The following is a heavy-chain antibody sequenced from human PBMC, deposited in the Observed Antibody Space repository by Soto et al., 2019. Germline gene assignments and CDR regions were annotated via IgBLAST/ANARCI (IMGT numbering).Heavy chain of an antibody. V-gene: IGHV3-30*03. CDR3: EEGEGGGGTLGLFDY. Sequence: QVQLVESGGGAVQPGESLRLSCVASGFDFTYYAMHWVRQAPGKGLESVAVMSSDGSKIHHTDSVKGRFTISRDNSKNKLDLAIKRLGKGETAGYFFEEGEGGGGTLGLFDYWGQGTLVSVSS. CDR2: MSSDGSKI. J-gene: IGHJ4*02. CDR1: GFDFTYYA. D-gene: IGHD7-27*01.